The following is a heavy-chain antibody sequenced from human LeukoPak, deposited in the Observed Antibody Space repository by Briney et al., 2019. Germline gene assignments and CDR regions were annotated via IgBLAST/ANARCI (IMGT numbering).Heavy chain of an antibody. CDR2: INPNSGGT. V-gene: IGHV1-2*02. CDR1: GYTFTGYY. D-gene: IGHD2-15*01. Sequence: ASVKVSCKASGYTFTGYYMHWVRQAPGQGLEWMGWINPNSGGTNYAQNFQGRVTMTRDTSISTAYMELSRLRSGGPAVYYWARDECSGGSCYCDYWGQGTLVTVSS. CDR3: ARDECSGGSCYCDY. J-gene: IGHJ4*02.